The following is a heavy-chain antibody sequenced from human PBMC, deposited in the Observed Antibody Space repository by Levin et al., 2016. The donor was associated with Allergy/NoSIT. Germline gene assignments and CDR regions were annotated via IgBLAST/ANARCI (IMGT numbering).Heavy chain of an antibody. CDR3: ASSYDFWSGYYPSYGMDV. J-gene: IGHJ6*02. CDR1: GGTFSSYA. D-gene: IGHD3-3*01. V-gene: IGHV1-69*13. CDR2: IIPIFGTA. Sequence: SVKVSCKASGGTFSSYAISWVRQAPGQGLEWMGGIIPIFGTANYAQKFQGRVTITADESTSTAYMELSSLRSEDTAVYYCASSYDFWSGYYPSYGMDVWGQGTTVTVSS.